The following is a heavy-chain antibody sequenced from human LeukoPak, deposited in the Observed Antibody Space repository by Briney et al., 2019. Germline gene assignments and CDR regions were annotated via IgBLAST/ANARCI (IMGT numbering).Heavy chain of an antibody. CDR3: ARGRLYYYDRGPVGY. CDR2: ISAYNGNT. J-gene: IGHJ4*02. CDR1: GYTFTSYG. Sequence: ASVKVSCKASGYTFTSYGISWVRQAPGQGLEWVGWISAYNGNTNYAQKLQGRVTMTTDTSTSTAYMELRSLRSDDTDVYYCARGRLYYYDRGPVGYWGQGTLVTVSS. V-gene: IGHV1-18*01. D-gene: IGHD3-22*01.